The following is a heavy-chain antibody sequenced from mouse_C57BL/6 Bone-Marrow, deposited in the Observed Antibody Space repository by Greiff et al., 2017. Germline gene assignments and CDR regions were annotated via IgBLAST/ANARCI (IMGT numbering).Heavy chain of an antibody. J-gene: IGHJ2*01. V-gene: IGHV5-9-1*02. CDR3: TKFWLRQAVEC. CDR1: GFTFSSYA. D-gene: IGHD2-2*01. Sequence: EVKVVESGAGLVKPGGSLKLSCAASGFTFSSYAMSWVRQTPEKRLEWVAYISSGGDYIYYADTVKGRFTISRNNARNTLYLQMNSLTSEDTAMYYCTKFWLRQAVECWGQGATLTVSS. CDR2: ISSGGDYI.